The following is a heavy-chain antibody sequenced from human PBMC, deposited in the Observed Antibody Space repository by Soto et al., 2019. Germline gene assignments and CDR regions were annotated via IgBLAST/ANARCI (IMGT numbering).Heavy chain of an antibody. V-gene: IGHV3-30*18. CDR3: AKARGSGSYPRALYGMDV. Sequence: PGGSLRLSCAASGFTFSSYSMHWVRQAPGKGLEWVAVISYDGSNKYYADTVKGRFTISRDNSKNTLYLQMNSLRAEDTAVYYCAKARGSGSYPRALYGMDVWGQGTTVTVSS. J-gene: IGHJ6*02. CDR1: GFTFSSYS. CDR2: ISYDGSNK. D-gene: IGHD3-10*01.